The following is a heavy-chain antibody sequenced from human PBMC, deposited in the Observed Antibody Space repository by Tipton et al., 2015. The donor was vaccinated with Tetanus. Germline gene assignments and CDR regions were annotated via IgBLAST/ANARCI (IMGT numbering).Heavy chain of an antibody. CDR2: IYQTDST. D-gene: IGHD5-18*01. V-gene: IGHV4-30-2*01. Sequence: TLSPTCTVSGGLITTGGYSWGWIRQPPGQGLEWIGYIYQTDSTYYSPSLRSRLTISINRSKNQFSLKLTSVTAADTAVYYCVRGRGLGAYSFGFEYWGRGTHVSVSS. CDR1: GGLITTGGYS. J-gene: IGHJ4*02. CDR3: VRGRGLGAYSFGFEY.